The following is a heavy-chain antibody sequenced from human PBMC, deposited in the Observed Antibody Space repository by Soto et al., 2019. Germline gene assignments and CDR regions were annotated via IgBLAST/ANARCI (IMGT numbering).Heavy chain of an antibody. CDR3: ARGPGTRYCSSTSCYVPYYYMDV. CDR2: MNPNSGNT. J-gene: IGHJ6*03. CDR1: GYTFTSYD. D-gene: IGHD2-2*01. V-gene: IGHV1-8*01. Sequence: ASVKVSCKASGYTFTSYDINWVRQATGQGLEWMGWMNPNSGNTGYAQKFQGRVTMTRNTSISTAYMELSSLRSEDTAVYYCARGPGTRYCSSTSCYVPYYYMDVWGKGTTVTVSS.